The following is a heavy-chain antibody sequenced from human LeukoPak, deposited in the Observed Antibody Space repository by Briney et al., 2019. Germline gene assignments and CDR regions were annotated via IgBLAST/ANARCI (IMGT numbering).Heavy chain of an antibody. D-gene: IGHD2-2*01. J-gene: IGHJ6*03. V-gene: IGHV1-69*13. Sequence: ASVKVSXKASGGTFSSYAISWVRQAPGQGLEWMGGIIPIFGTANYAQKFRGRVTITADESTSTAYMELSSLRSEDTAVYYCARSPRYVVVPAVHPNYYYMDVWGKGTTVTVSS. CDR2: IIPIFGTA. CDR3: ARSPRYVVVPAVHPNYYYMDV. CDR1: GGTFSSYA.